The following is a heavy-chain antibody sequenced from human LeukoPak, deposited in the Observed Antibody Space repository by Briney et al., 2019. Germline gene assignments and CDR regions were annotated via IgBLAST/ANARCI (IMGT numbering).Heavy chain of an antibody. V-gene: IGHV4-39*01. D-gene: IGHD6-13*01. Sequence: SETLSLTCNVSGGSISSSSYYWGWIRQPPGKGLEWIGSIYYSGSTYYNPSLKSRVTISVDTSKNQFSLKLSSVTAADTAVYYCERHWYSSSWYVGYWGQGTLVTVSS. CDR3: ERHWYSSSWYVGY. CDR2: IYYSGST. J-gene: IGHJ4*02. CDR1: GGSISSSSYY.